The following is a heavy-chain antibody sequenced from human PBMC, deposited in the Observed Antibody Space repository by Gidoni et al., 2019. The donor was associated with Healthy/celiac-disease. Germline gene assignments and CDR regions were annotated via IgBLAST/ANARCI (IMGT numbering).Heavy chain of an antibody. D-gene: IGHD2-15*01. V-gene: IGHV4-39*01. Sequence: QLQLQESGPGLVKPSETLSLTCTVSGGSISSSSYYWGWIRQPPGKGLEWIGSIYYSGSTYYNPSLKSRVTISVDTSNNQFSLKLSSVTAADTAVYYCARHLVRDIVVVVAADYWGQGTLVTVSS. CDR2: IYYSGST. CDR3: ARHLVRDIVVVVAADY. J-gene: IGHJ4*02. CDR1: GGSISSSSYY.